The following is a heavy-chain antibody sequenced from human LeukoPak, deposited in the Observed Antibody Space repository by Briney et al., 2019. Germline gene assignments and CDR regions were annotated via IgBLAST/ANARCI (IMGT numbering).Heavy chain of an antibody. V-gene: IGHV2-70*04. CDR1: GFSLSTQRMR. CDR2: IDWDDDK. J-gene: IGHJ6*03. D-gene: IGHD6-19*01. CDR3: ARYRRGWDYMDV. Sequence: SGPTLVNPTQTLTLTCNFSGFSLSTQRMRVSWIRQTPGKALEWLARIDWDDDKFYSTSLRTRLTISKDTSKNQVVLTMTNMDPADTGTYYCARYRRGWDYMDVWGKGTTVTVSS.